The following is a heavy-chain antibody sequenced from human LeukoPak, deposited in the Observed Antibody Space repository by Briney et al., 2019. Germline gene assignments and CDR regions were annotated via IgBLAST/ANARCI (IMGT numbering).Heavy chain of an antibody. J-gene: IGHJ6*02. CDR3: ATGPIASYSSSWYGMDV. Sequence: ASVKVSCKVSGYTLTELSMHWVRQAPGKGLEWMGGFDPEDGETIYAQKFQGRVTMTEDTSTDTAHMELSSLRSEDTAVYYCATGPIASYSSSWYGMDVWGQGTTVTVSS. V-gene: IGHV1-24*01. D-gene: IGHD6-13*01. CDR1: GYTLTELS. CDR2: FDPEDGET.